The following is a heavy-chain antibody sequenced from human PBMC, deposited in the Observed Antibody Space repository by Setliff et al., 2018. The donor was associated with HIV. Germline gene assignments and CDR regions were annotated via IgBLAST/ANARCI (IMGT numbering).Heavy chain of an antibody. J-gene: IGHJ6*02. CDR3: TRKLRPGHGVDV. D-gene: IGHD3-10*01. CDR1: GLIFSSYE. CDR2: IGGHGSII. V-gene: IGHV3-48*03. Sequence: GGSLRLSCAASGLIFSSYEMNWVRQAPGKGLEWISFIGGHGSIIHYADSVKGRFTISRDNAKNSVYLQMDSLRVEDTTVYYCTRKLRPGHGVDVWGQGTTVTVSS.